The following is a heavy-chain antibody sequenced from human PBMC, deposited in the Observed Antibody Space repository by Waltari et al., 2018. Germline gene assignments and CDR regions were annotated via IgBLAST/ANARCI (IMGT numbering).Heavy chain of an antibody. J-gene: IGHJ4*02. CDR3: ATKRESSASGFDY. Sequence: QLQLQESGPGLVKPSEPLSFTCTVPGGSISTSSYYWGWSRQPPGKGLAWLGSIYYSGSTYYNPSLKSRVTISVDTSKNQFSLKLSSVTAADTAVYYCATKRESSASGFDYWGQGTLVTVSS. V-gene: IGHV4-39*01. CDR1: GGSISTSSYY. CDR2: IYYSGST. D-gene: IGHD6-19*01.